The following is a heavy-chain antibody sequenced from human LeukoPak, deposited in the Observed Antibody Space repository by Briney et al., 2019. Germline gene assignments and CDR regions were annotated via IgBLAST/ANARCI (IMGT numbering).Heavy chain of an antibody. J-gene: IGHJ5*02. CDR2: IYHSRTT. Sequence: SETLSLTCTVSGASISNYFWSWIRQPPGKGLDLIGYIYHSRTTGYNPSLKGRVTISVDTSKNQLSLTLSSVTAADTAVYYCARPRDYGGWFDPWGQGTLVTVSS. V-gene: IGHV4-59*01. CDR1: GASISNYF. D-gene: IGHD4-23*01. CDR3: ARPRDYGGWFDP.